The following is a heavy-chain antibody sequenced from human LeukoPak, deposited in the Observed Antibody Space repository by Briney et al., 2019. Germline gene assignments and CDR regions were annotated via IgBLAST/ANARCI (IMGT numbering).Heavy chain of an antibody. J-gene: IGHJ3*02. D-gene: IGHD6-25*01. Sequence: WGSLRLSCAASGFTFSNYWMSWVRQAPGNGPEWVANIKEDESEKNYVDSVKGRFTISRDSAKNSLYLQMNSLRAEDTAVYYCARVAEAAAFDIWGQGTMVTVSS. V-gene: IGHV3-7*01. CDR3: ARVAEAAAFDI. CDR1: GFTFSNYW. CDR2: IKEDESEK.